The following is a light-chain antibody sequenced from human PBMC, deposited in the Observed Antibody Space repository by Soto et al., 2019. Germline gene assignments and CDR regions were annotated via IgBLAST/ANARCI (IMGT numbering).Light chain of an antibody. CDR3: QHYNSYSEA. CDR2: KAS. V-gene: IGKV1-5*03. J-gene: IGKJ1*01. CDR1: ESISSW. Sequence: IQLTQSPTTLPASVGDRVTLTCRASESISSWLAWYQQKPGKAPKLLIYKASTLKSGVPSRFSGSGSGTEFTLTISSLQPDDFATYYCQHYNSYSEAFGQGTKVELK.